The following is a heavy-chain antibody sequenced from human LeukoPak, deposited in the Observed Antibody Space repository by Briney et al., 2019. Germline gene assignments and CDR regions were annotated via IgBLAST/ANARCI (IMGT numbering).Heavy chain of an antibody. J-gene: IGHJ6*03. CDR2: IKQDGSEK. V-gene: IGHV3-7*01. Sequence: TGGSLRLSCAASGFTFSSYWMSWVRQAPGKGLEWVANIKQDGSEKYYVDSVKGRFTISRDNAKNSLYLQMNSLRAEDTAVYYCARAAECGGDCYQYYYYYYYMDVWGKGTTVTVSS. CDR3: ARAAECGGDCYQYYYYYYYMDV. CDR1: GFTFSSYW. D-gene: IGHD2-21*01.